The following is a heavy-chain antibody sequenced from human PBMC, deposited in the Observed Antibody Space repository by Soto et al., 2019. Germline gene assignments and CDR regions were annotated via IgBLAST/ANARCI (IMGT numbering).Heavy chain of an antibody. J-gene: IGHJ6*02. V-gene: IGHV4-4*07. D-gene: IGHD3-10*01. CDR2: IYTSGST. CDR3: ARGTAEGEGYYYYGMDV. Sequence: PSETLSLTCTVSGGSISSYYWSWIRQPAGKGLEWIGRIYTSGSTNYNPSLKSRVTMSVDTSKNQFSLKLSSVTAADTALYYCARGTAEGEGYYYYGMDVWGQGTTVTVSS. CDR1: GGSISSYY.